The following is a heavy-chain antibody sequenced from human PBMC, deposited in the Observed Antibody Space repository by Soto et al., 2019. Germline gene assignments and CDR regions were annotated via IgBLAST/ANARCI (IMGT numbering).Heavy chain of an antibody. J-gene: IGHJ4*02. V-gene: IGHV3-23*01. D-gene: IGHD1-1*01. CDR2: VSDNGGRT. Sequence: GGSLRISCAASGFTFSNYGMSWVRHAPWKGLEWVSAVSDNGGRTRYADSVKGRFTISRDNSQNTLYLQMLSRRDDDTAIYYFATDYWNELYFDTWGEGTMGTV. CDR3: ATDYWNELYFDT. CDR1: GFTFSNYG.